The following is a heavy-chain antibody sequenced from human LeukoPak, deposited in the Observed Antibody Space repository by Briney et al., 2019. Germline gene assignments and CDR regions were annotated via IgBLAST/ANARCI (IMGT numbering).Heavy chain of an antibody. CDR1: GFTFSSYA. CDR3: AKRRVTTVAFSFDY. J-gene: IGHJ4*02. Sequence: GGSLRLSCAASGFTFSSYAMSWVRQAPGKGLEWVSTISGSGGSTYYADSVKGRFTISRDNSKNTLYLQMNSLRADDTAVYYCAKRRVTTVAFSFDYWGQGTLVTVSS. D-gene: IGHD4-23*01. CDR2: ISGSGGST. V-gene: IGHV3-23*01.